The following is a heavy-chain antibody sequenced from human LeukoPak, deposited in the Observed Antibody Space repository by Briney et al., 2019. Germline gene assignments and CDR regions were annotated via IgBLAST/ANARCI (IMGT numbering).Heavy chain of an antibody. D-gene: IGHD2-2*01. CDR1: GFTFSSYA. CDR2: ISGSGGST. CDR3: AKQRYCSSTSCLDSDYYYYYYMDV. J-gene: IGHJ6*03. V-gene: IGHV3-23*01. Sequence: PGGSLRLSCAASGFTFSSYAMSWVRQAPGKGLEWVSAISGSGGSTYYADSVKGRFTISRDSSKNTLYLQMNSLRAEDTAVYYCAKQRYCSSTSCLDSDYYYYYYMDVWGKGTTVTVSS.